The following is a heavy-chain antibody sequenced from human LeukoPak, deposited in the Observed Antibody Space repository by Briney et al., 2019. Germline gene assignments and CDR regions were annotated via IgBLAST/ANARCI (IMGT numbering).Heavy chain of an antibody. CDR2: MNPNSGNT. J-gene: IGHJ5*02. V-gene: IGHV1-8*03. D-gene: IGHD2-2*01. CDR3: ARGQTNSKRYCSSTSCFWFDP. CDR1: GYTFTSYD. Sequence: ASVTVSCKASGYTFTSYDINWVRQAPGQGLEWMGWMNPNSGNTAYAQKFQGGGTITRNTSISTAYMELSSLRSEDTAVYYWARGQTNSKRYCSSTSCFWFDPWGQGTLVTVSS.